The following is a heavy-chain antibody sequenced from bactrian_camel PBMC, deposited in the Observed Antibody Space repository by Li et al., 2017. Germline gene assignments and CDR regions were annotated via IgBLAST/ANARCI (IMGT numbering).Heavy chain of an antibody. CDR1: GDHRM. CDR2: LGDDGST. Sequence: HVQLVESGGGSVQAGGSLRLSCVVSGDHRMVAWFRQAPGTTREGVTGLGDDGSTSYAEFAEGRFTISRDNAKNTVYLQMNSLKPVDTAMYYCATRMLVADWGQGTQVTVS. D-gene: IGHD1*01. J-gene: IGHJ4*01. V-gene: IGHV3S63*01. CDR3: ATRMLVAD.